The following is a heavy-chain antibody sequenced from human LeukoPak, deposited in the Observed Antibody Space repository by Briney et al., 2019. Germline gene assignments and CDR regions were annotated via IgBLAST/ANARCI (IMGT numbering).Heavy chain of an antibody. CDR1: GGTFSSYA. CDR2: IIPILGTA. V-gene: IGHV1-69*13. D-gene: IGHD6-13*01. Sequence: ASVKVSCKASGGTFSSYAISWVRQASGQGLEWMGGIIPILGTANYAQKFQGRVTITADESTSTAYMELSSLRSEDTAVYYCARIEGKAAAAPPEYFQHWGQGTLVTVSS. J-gene: IGHJ1*01. CDR3: ARIEGKAAAAPPEYFQH.